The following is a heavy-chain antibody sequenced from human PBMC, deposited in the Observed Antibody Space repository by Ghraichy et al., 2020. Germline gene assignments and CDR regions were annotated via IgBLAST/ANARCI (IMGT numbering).Heavy chain of an antibody. D-gene: IGHD3-10*01. Sequence: GSLRLSCAASGFTFSSYGMHWVRQAPGKGLEWVAVIWYDGSNKYYADSVKGRFTISRDNSKNTLYLQMNSLRAEDTAVYYCARSRITMVRGVDIEYFQHWGQGTLVTVSS. CDR1: GFTFSSYG. CDR2: IWYDGSNK. CDR3: ARSRITMVRGVDIEYFQH. J-gene: IGHJ1*01. V-gene: IGHV3-33*01.